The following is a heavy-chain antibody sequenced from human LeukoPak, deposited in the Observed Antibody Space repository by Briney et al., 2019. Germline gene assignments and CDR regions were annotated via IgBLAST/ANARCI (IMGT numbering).Heavy chain of an antibody. J-gene: IGHJ4*02. Sequence: SVKVSCKASGGTFNSYAISWVRQAPGQGLEWVGRIIPILGIANYAQKFQGRVTITADKSTSTAYMELSSLRSEDTAVYYCAREHSRIVVVIANTALDYWGQGTLVTVSS. CDR1: GGTFNSYA. CDR3: AREHSRIVVVIANTALDY. V-gene: IGHV1-69*04. CDR2: IIPILGIA. D-gene: IGHD2-21*01.